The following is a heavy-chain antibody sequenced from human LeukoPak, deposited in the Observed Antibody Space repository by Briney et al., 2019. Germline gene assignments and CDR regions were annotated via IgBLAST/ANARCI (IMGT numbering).Heavy chain of an antibody. Sequence: PGGSLRLSCAASGFTFSSYAMSWVRQAPEKGLEWVSAISGSGGSTYYADSVKGRFTISRDNSKNTLYLQMNSLRAEDTAVYYCAKDHTIFGVVENFDYWGQGTLVTVSS. CDR1: GFTFSSYA. CDR3: AKDHTIFGVVENFDY. D-gene: IGHD3-3*01. J-gene: IGHJ4*02. CDR2: ISGSGGST. V-gene: IGHV3-23*01.